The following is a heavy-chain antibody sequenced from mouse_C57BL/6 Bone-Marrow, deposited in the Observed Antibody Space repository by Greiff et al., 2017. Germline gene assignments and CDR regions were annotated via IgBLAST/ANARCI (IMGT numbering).Heavy chain of an antibody. CDR3: ARWGDAYFDY. Sequence: DVQLQESGPGLVKPSQSLSLTCSVTGYSITSGYYWNWIRQFPGNKLEWMGYISYDGSNNYNPSLKNRISITRDTSKNQFFLKLNSVTTEDTATYYCARWGDAYFDYWGQGTTLTVSS. D-gene: IGHD3-3*01. CDR2: ISYDGSN. CDR1: GYSITSGYY. V-gene: IGHV3-6*01. J-gene: IGHJ2*01.